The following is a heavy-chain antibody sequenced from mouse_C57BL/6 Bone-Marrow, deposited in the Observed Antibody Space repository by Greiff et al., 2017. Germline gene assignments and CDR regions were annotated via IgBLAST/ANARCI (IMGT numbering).Heavy chain of an antibody. D-gene: IGHD1-1*01. Sequence: EVQLQQSGAELVRPGASVKLSCTASGFNIKDYYMHWVKQRPEQGLEWIGRIDPEDGDTEYAPKFQGKATMTADTSSNTAYLQLSSRTSEDTAVYYCTTAAFYGSSPSYFDYWGQGTTLTVSS. CDR2: IDPEDGDT. J-gene: IGHJ2*01. CDR3: TTAAFYGSSPSYFDY. CDR1: GFNIKDYY. V-gene: IGHV14-1*01.